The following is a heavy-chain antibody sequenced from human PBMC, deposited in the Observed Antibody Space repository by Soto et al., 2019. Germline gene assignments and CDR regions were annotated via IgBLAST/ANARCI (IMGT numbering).Heavy chain of an antibody. V-gene: IGHV4-59*12. J-gene: IGHJ6*03. CDR3: ARVGQWLEYYYYMDV. CDR1: GGSISSYF. Sequence: SETLSLTCTVSGGSISSYFWSWIRRPPGKGLEWIGYIYYSGSTNYNPSLKSRVTISVDTSKKQFSLKLSSVTAADTAVYYCARVGQWLEYYYYMDVWGKGTTVTVSS. D-gene: IGHD6-19*01. CDR2: IYYSGST.